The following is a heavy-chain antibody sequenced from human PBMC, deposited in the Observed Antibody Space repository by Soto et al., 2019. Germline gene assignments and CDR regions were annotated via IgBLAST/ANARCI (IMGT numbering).Heavy chain of an antibody. CDR2: ISTHNGNT. D-gene: IGHD3-3*01. V-gene: IGHV1-18*04. J-gene: IGHJ3*02. CDR1: GYTFTRYN. Sequence: GASVKVSCKASGYTFTRYNINWVRQAPGQGFEWMGWISTHNGNTIYAQKLQGRVTLTIDTSASTAYMELRSLRSDDTAMYYCAREGILGLYGAFDIWGLGTMVTVSS. CDR3: AREGILGLYGAFDI.